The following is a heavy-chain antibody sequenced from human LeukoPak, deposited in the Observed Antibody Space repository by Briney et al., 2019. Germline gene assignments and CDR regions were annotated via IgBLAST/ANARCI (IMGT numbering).Heavy chain of an antibody. D-gene: IGHD5-24*01. CDR3: ARVGGDGYISAEIDY. Sequence: ASVKVSCKASGYTFTSYYMHWVRQAPGQGLEWMGIINPSGGSTSYAQKFQGRVTMTRDMSTSTVYMELSSLRSEDTAVYYCARVGGDGYISAEIDYWGQGTLVTVSS. J-gene: IGHJ4*02. V-gene: IGHV1-46*01. CDR1: GYTFTSYY. CDR2: INPSGGST.